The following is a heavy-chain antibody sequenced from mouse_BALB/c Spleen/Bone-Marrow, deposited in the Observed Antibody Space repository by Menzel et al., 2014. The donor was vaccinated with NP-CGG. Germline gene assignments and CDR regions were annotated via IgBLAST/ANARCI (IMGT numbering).Heavy chain of an antibody. D-gene: IGHD2-1*01. V-gene: IGHV5-9-2*01. CDR3: ARQNGNYGYYYAMDY. J-gene: IGHJ4*01. Sequence: EVKLQESGGGLVKPGGSLKLSCAASGFTFSSYGMSWVRRTPEKRLEWVATISGGGSYTYYPDSVKGRFTISRDNAKNNLYLQMSSLRSEDTALYYCARQNGNYGYYYAMDYWGQGTSVTVSS. CDR2: ISGGGSYT. CDR1: GFTFSSYG.